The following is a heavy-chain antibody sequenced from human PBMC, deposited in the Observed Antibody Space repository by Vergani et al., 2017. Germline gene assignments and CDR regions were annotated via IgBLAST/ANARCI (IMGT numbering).Heavy chain of an antibody. Sequence: EVQLLESGGGLVQPGGSLRLSCAASGFTFSSYAMSWVRQAPGKGLEWVSAISGSGGSTYYADSVKGRFTISRDNSKNTLYLQMNSLRAEDTAVYYCARGRGGGSWKTQYFQHWGQGTLVTVSS. CDR3: ARGRGGGSWKTQYFQH. J-gene: IGHJ1*01. CDR1: GFTFSSYA. V-gene: IGHV3-23*01. D-gene: IGHD2-15*01. CDR2: ISGSGGST.